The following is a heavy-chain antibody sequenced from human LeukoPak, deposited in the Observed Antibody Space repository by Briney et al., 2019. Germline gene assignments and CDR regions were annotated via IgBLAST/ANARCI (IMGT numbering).Heavy chain of an antibody. CDR3: AKDLWGSSGYYQPLDY. CDR2: ISGSGGST. CDR1: GFTFSSYA. Sequence: TGGSLRLSCAASGFTFSSYAMSWVRQAPGKGLEWVSAISGSGGSTYYADSVKGRFTISRDNSKNTLYLQMNSLRAEDTAVYYCAKDLWGSSGYYQPLDYWGQGTLVNVSS. D-gene: IGHD3-22*01. V-gene: IGHV3-23*01. J-gene: IGHJ4*02.